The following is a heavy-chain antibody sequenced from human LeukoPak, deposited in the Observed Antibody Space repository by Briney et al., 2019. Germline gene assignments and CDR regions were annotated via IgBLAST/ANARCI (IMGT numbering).Heavy chain of an antibody. V-gene: IGHV4-59*01. J-gene: IGHJ4*02. D-gene: IGHD6-13*01. CDR1: GGSISSYY. CDR2: IYYSGST. Sequence: SETLSFTCTVSGGSISSYYWSWIRQPPGKGLEWIGYIYYSGSTRYNPSLKSRVTILVDTSKNHFSLKLSSVTAADTAVYYCAREEAAAGNFDYWGQGTLVTVSS. CDR3: AREEAAAGNFDY.